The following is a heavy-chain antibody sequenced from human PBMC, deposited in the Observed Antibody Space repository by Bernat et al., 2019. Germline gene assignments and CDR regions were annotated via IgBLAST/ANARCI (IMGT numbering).Heavy chain of an antibody. D-gene: IGHD5-18*01. CDR1: GYTFTSYY. J-gene: IGHJ4*02. V-gene: IGHV1-46*01. CDR2: INPSGGST. CDR3: AREDTAGDY. Sequence: QVQLVQSGAEVKKPGASVKVSCKASGYTFTSYYMHLVRQAPGQGLEWMGIINPSGGSTSYAQKFQGRVTMTRDRSTSTVYMKLSSVRSEDTAVYYCAREDTAGDYWGQGTLVTVSS.